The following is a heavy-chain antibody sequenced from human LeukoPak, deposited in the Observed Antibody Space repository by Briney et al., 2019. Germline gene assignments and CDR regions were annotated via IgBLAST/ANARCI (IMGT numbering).Heavy chain of an antibody. V-gene: IGHV3-23*01. CDR3: GGPDTAMVSHGQFDY. CDR1: GFTFSSYA. J-gene: IGHJ4*02. D-gene: IGHD5-18*01. CDR2: ISGSGGST. Sequence: GGSLRLSCAASGFTFSSYAMSWVRQAPGKGLEWVSAISGSGGSTYYADSVKGRFAISRDNAKNSLYLQMNSLRAEDTAVYYCGGPDTAMVSHGQFDYWGQGTLVTVSS.